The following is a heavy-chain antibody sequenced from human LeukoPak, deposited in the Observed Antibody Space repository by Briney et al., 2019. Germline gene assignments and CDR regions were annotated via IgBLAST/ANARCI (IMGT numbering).Heavy chain of an antibody. D-gene: IGHD2-2*01. Sequence: GGSLRLPCAASGFTFSTYAMSWVRQSPGKALARLTGISGSGGSTYYADSVKGRFTISRDNSKNTLYLQMHSLRAQDTVVYYCEKGRGGSIVVVPAAILDYWGQGTLVTVSS. CDR1: GFTFSTYA. J-gene: IGHJ4*02. V-gene: IGHV3-23*01. CDR3: EKGRGGSIVVVPAAILDY. CDR2: ISGSGGST.